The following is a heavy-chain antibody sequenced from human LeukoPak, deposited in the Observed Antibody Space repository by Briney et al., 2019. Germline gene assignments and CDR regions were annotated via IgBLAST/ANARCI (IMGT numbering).Heavy chain of an antibody. CDR2: ISGSGGST. V-gene: IGHV3-23*01. J-gene: IGHJ4*02. CDR3: AKDGARGSSWYQ. Sequence: PGGSLRLSCAASGFTSSSYAMSWVRQAPGKGLEWVSAISGSGGSTYYADSVKGRFTISRDNSKNTLYLQMNSLRAEDTAVYYCAKDGARGSSWYQWGQGTLVTVSS. CDR1: GFTSSSYA. D-gene: IGHD6-13*01.